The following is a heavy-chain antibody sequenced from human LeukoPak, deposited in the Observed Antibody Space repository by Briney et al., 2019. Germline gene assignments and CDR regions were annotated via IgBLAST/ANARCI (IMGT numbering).Heavy chain of an antibody. CDR1: GGSISSDIW. CDR2: IYHSGTT. V-gene: IGHV4-4*02. Sequence: SETLSLTCAVSGGSISSDIWWSWVRQPPGKGLEWIGEIYHSGTTTYNPSLTSRVTISVDTSKNQFSLKLSSVTAADTAVYYCARSGGNSVPCDYWGQGTLVTVSS. J-gene: IGHJ4*02. CDR3: ARSGGNSVPCDY. D-gene: IGHD4-23*01.